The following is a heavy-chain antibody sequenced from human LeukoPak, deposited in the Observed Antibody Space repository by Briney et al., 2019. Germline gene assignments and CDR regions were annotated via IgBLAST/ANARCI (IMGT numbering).Heavy chain of an antibody. V-gene: IGHV1-2*02. D-gene: IGHD6-13*01. CDR2: INPNSGGT. J-gene: IGHJ4*02. Sequence: AASVKVSCKASGYTFTGYYMHWVRQAPGQGLKWMGWINPNSGGTNYAQKFQGRVTMTRDTSISTAYMELSRLRSDDTAVYYCARVGWAAAGIMVGYYFDYWGQGTLVTVSS. CDR1: GYTFTGYY. CDR3: ARVGWAAAGIMVGYYFDY.